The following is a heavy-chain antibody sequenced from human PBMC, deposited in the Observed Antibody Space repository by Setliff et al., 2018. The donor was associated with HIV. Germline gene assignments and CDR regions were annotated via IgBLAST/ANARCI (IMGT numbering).Heavy chain of an antibody. Sequence: SETLSLTCTVSGGSVNDFYCNWIRQPLGKGPEWIGYIHSSGSTIYNPSLKSRITISLDTSKEQFSLELSSATAADTAVYYCATLDHSGGNFLAYWGQGSLVT. D-gene: IGHD2-21*02. CDR1: GGSVNDFY. V-gene: IGHV4-4*09. CDR2: IHSSGST. J-gene: IGHJ4*02. CDR3: ATLDHSGGNFLAY.